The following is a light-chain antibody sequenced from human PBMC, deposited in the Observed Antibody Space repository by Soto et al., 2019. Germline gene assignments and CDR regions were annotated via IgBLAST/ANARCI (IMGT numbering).Light chain of an antibody. CDR2: EVS. J-gene: IGLJ1*01. CDR3: SSYAGTTTPYV. Sequence: QSALTQPPSASGSPGQSGTISCTGTSSDVGGYYYVSWYQQHPGKAPKLMIYEVSKRPSGVPDRFSGSKSGNTASLTVSGLQAEDEADYYCSSYAGTTTPYVFGTGTKVTVL. CDR1: SSDVGGYYY. V-gene: IGLV2-8*01.